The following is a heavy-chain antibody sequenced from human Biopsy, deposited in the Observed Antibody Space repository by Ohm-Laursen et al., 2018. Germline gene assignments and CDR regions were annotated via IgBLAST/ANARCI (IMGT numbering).Heavy chain of an antibody. CDR2: INTYNGNT. CDR3: ARERGGYKRTDY. CDR1: GYTFTSYG. Sequence: ASVKVSCKASGYTFTSYGISWVRQAPGQGFEWMGWINTYNGNTNYAQNLQGRVTITTDTSTSTAYMELGSVRSDDTAVYYCARERGGYKRTDYWGQGTLVTVSS. D-gene: IGHD5-24*01. J-gene: IGHJ4*02. V-gene: IGHV1-18*01.